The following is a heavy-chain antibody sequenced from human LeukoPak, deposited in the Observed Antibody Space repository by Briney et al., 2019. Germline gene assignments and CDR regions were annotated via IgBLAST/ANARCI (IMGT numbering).Heavy chain of an antibody. D-gene: IGHD3-22*01. Sequence: ASVKVSCKASGNTFTSYYMHWVRQAPGQGLEWMGIINPSGATTTYAHKFQGRVTMTRDTSTSTVYMELSSLRSEDTAMYYCARMGDSSGYPDYRGQGTLVTVSS. CDR2: INPSGATT. V-gene: IGHV1-46*01. J-gene: IGHJ4*02. CDR3: ARMGDSSGYPDY. CDR1: GNTFTSYY.